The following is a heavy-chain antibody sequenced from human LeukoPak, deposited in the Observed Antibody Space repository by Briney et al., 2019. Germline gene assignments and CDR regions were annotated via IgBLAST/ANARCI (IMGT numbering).Heavy chain of an antibody. CDR3: ARAYPGPGAFDS. D-gene: IGHD3-10*01. Sequence: GGSLRLSCAASGFTFSSYDMHWVRQATGKGLEWVSAIGTAGDTYYPGSVKGRFTISRENAKNSLYLQMNSLRAGDTAVYYCARAYPGPGAFDSWGQGTMVTVYS. J-gene: IGHJ3*02. CDR2: IGTAGDT. V-gene: IGHV3-13*01. CDR1: GFTFSSYD.